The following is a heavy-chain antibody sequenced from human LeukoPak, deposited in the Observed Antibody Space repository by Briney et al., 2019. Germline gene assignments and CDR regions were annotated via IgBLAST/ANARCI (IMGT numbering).Heavy chain of an antibody. Sequence: GGSLRLSCAASGFTFGDYAMTWVRQAPGKGLERVSYISSSGSTIYYADSVKGRFTISRDSAKNSLFLQMNSLRAEDAALYYCARGYSGTYYDYWGQGTLVTVSS. CDR1: GFTFGDYA. CDR2: ISSSGSTI. V-gene: IGHV3-48*03. D-gene: IGHD1-26*01. J-gene: IGHJ4*02. CDR3: ARGYSGTYYDY.